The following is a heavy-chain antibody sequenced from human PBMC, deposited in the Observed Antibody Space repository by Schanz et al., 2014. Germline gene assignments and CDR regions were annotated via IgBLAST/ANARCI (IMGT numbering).Heavy chain of an antibody. CDR1: GFTFSSYG. CDR3: GKDPHKDYGGKHQTLDM. Sequence: QVQLVESGGGVVQPGRSLRLSCAASGFTFSSYGMHWVRQAPGKGLEWVAVIWDDGNNKYYADSVKGRFTISRDNSKNTLYLKMNSRGAEDTAFYYWGKDPHKDYGGKHQTLDMWGQGTMVTVSS. V-gene: IGHV3-33*06. CDR2: IWDDGNNK. J-gene: IGHJ3*02. D-gene: IGHD4-17*01.